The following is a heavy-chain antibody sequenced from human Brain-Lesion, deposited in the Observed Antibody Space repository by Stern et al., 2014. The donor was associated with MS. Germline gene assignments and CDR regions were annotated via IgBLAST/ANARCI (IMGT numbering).Heavy chain of an antibody. J-gene: IGHJ6*02. CDR1: GYTFTDYF. CDR2: INPYSGDT. Sequence: VQLVESGAEVKKPGASVKVSCKASGYTFTDYFMHWVRQAPGQGLEWLGGINPYSGDTKYAQKFQGWVTMTRDTSISTAYMELSSLRSDDTAVYYCARVPGGVFGGMDVWGQGTTVT. CDR3: ARVPGGVFGGMDV. D-gene: IGHD4-23*01. V-gene: IGHV1-2*04.